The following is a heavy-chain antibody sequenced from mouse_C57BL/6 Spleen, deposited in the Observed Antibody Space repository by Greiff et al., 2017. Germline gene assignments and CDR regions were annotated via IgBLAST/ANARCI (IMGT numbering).Heavy chain of an antibody. D-gene: IGHD3-3*01. CDR2: ISNLAYSI. CDR3: ARRGGTGSFDV. CDR1: GFTFSDYG. Sequence: EVKLMESGGGLAQPGGSLKLSCAASGFTFSDYGMAWVRQAPRKGPEWVAFISNLAYSIYYADTVTGRFTISRENATNTLYLEMSSLRSEDTAMYYCARRGGTGSFDVWGTGTTVTVSS. V-gene: IGHV5-15*04. J-gene: IGHJ1*03.